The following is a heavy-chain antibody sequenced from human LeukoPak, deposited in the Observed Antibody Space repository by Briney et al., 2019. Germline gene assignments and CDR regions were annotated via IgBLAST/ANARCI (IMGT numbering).Heavy chain of an antibody. D-gene: IGHD1-26*01. CDR1: GFSFDDYA. J-gene: IGHJ6*02. Sequence: SGGSLRLSCTGSGFSFDDYAMHWVRQAPGKGLEWVSGITWNRDKIGYGDSVKGRFTISRDNVKNVLYLQMNSLRPEDTALYYCAKDLNSAITSALVLDVLGQGTTVIVSS. CDR2: ITWNRDKI. CDR3: AKDLNSAITSALVLDV. V-gene: IGHV3-9*01.